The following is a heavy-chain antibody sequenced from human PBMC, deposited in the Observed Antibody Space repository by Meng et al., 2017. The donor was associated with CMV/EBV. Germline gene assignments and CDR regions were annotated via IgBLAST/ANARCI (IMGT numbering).Heavy chain of an antibody. Sequence: GSISSGGYYWSWIRQHPGKGLEWIGYIYYSGSTYYNPSLKSRVTISVDTSKNQFSLKLSSVTTADTAVYYCARGSEYQLLYFWWFDPWGQGTLVTVSS. J-gene: IGHJ5*02. CDR3: ARGSEYQLLYFWWFDP. CDR1: GSISSGGYY. D-gene: IGHD2-2*02. CDR2: IYYSGST. V-gene: IGHV4-31*02.